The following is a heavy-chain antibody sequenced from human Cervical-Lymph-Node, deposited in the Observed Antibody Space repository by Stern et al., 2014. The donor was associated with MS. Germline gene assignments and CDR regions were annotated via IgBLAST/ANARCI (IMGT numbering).Heavy chain of an antibody. CDR3: ARGPSIFWFDR. D-gene: IGHD3-9*01. J-gene: IGHJ5*02. V-gene: IGHV1-2*02. Sequence: VQLVQSGAEVKKPGAAVKVSCKASGDTLTGYYLHWVRQAPGQGPEWMGWINPNSGGTIYAQKCQGRVTMTRDTSINTAYMELSGLRSDDTAVYFCARGPSIFWFDRWGQGTLVTVSS. CDR2: INPNSGGT. CDR1: GDTLTGYY.